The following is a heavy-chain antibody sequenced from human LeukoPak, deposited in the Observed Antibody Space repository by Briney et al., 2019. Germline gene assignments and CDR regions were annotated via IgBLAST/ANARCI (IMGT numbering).Heavy chain of an antibody. CDR3: AHSARYYDFRSGYYFFFDQ. CDR1: GFTLRTSGVG. Sequence: SGPTLVKPPQTLTLTCRFSGFTLRTSGVGVGWIPQPPGKALERLALIYWNDDKRYSPSLKNRLTITKDTSRNQAVLTMTNMDPVDTATYYCAHSARYYDFRSGYYFFFDQWGRGTLVTVSS. D-gene: IGHD3-3*01. CDR2: IYWNDDK. V-gene: IGHV2-5*01. J-gene: IGHJ4*02.